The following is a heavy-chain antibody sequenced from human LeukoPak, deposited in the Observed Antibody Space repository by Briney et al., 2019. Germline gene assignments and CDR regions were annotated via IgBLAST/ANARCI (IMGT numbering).Heavy chain of an antibody. CDR3: ASVGSHDYGDYGY. CDR2: IIPIFGTA. J-gene: IGHJ4*02. V-gene: IGHV1-69*05. Sequence: ASVKVSCKASGGTFSSYAISWVRQTPGQGLEWMGGIIPIFGTANYAQKFQGRVTITTDESTSTAYMELSSLRSEDTAVYYCASVGSHDYGDYGYRGQGTLVTVSS. CDR1: GGTFSSYA. D-gene: IGHD4-17*01.